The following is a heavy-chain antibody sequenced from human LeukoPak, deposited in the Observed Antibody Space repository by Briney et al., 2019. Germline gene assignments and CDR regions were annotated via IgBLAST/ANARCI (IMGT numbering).Heavy chain of an antibody. CDR1: GYTFTDYY. V-gene: IGHV1-69-2*01. CDR2: VDPADGEA. Sequence: GASVKVSCKASGYTFTDYYMHWVQQAPGKGLEWMGRVDPADGEAAYAEKFQGRVTITADPSRDTAYMELASLRSEDTAVYYCARGPAPLYDYVRGSYRSPEYFQHWGQGTLVTVS. J-gene: IGHJ1*01. CDR3: ARGPAPLYDYVRGSYRSPEYFQH. D-gene: IGHD3-16*02.